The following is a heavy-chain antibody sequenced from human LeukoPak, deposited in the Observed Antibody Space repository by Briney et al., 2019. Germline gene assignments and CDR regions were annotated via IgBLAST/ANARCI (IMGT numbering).Heavy chain of an antibody. D-gene: IGHD1-26*01. J-gene: IGHJ4*02. V-gene: IGHV3-7*04. CDR3: ARDEPNLYSGSLG. CDR1: GFTFSSYW. Sequence: GGSLRLSCAASGFTFSSYWMSWVSHAPGKGLEWVANIKQGGSEKYYVDSVKGRFTISRDNAKNSLYLQMNSLRAEDTAVYYCARDEPNLYSGSLGWGQGTLVTVSS. CDR2: IKQGGSEK.